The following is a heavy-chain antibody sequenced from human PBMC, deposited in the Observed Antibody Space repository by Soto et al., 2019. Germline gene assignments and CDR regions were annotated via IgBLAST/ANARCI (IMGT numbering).Heavy chain of an antibody. CDR1: GGSISSSSYY. J-gene: IGHJ4*02. V-gene: IGHV4-39*01. CDR3: ARQGGSRLGYCTNGVCLYYFDY. D-gene: IGHD2-8*01. Sequence: PSETLSLTCTVSGGSISSSSYYWGWIRQPPGKGLEWIGSIYYSGSTYYNPSLKSRVTISVDTSKNQFSLRLSSVTAADTAVYYCARQGGSRLGYCTNGVCLYYFDYWGQGTLVTVSS. CDR2: IYYSGST.